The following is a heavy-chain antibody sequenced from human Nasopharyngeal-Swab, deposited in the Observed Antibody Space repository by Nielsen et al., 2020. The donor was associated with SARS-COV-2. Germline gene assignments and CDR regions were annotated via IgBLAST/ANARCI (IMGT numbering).Heavy chain of an antibody. Sequence: SETLSLTCTVSGGSISSGSYYWSWIRQPAGKGLEWIGEINHSGSTNYNPSLKSRVTISVDTSKNQFSLKLSSVTAADTAVYYCARWGNSSSWYYFDYWGQGTLVTISS. J-gene: IGHJ4*02. D-gene: IGHD6-13*01. V-gene: IGHV4-39*07. CDR3: ARWGNSSSWYYFDY. CDR1: GGSISSGSYY. CDR2: INHSGST.